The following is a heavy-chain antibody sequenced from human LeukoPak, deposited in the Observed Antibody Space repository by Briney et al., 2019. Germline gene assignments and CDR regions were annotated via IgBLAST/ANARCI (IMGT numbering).Heavy chain of an antibody. CDR3: AIKYYYGSGSYYYYFDY. V-gene: IGHV1-18*01. D-gene: IGHD3-10*01. CDR2: ISAYNGNT. Sequence: ASVKVSCKASGYTFTSYGISWVRQAPGQGLEWMGWISAYNGNTNYAQKLQGRVTMTTDTSTSTAYMELRSLRSDDTAVYYCAIKYYYGSGSYYYYFDYWGQGTLVTVSS. CDR1: GYTFTSYG. J-gene: IGHJ4*02.